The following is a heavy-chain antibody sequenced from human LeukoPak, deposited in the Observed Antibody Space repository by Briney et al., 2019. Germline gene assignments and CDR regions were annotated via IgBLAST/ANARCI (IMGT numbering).Heavy chain of an antibody. CDR2: ISGRSSTI. CDR3: ARDRIKSGSYYFDY. J-gene: IGHJ4*02. D-gene: IGHD1-26*01. Sequence: PGGSLRLSCAASAFTFSDYSMNWVRQAPGKGLEWVSYISGRSSTIYYADSVKGRFTTSRDNAKNLMYLQMNSLRAEDTAVYYCARDRIKSGSYYFDYWGQGTLVTVSS. V-gene: IGHV3-48*01. CDR1: AFTFSDYS.